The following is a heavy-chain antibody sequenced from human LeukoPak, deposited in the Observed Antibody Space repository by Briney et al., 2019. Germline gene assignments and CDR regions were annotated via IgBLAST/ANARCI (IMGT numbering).Heavy chain of an antibody. CDR1: GGSISSGGYS. V-gene: IGHV4-30-2*01. CDR3: ARGQMTGFDI. J-gene: IGHJ3*02. D-gene: IGHD3-9*01. CDR2: IYHSGST. Sequence: APQTLSLTCAVSGGSISSGGYSWSWIRQPPGKGLEWIGYIYHSGSTYYNPSLKSRVTISVDRSKNQFSLKLSSVTAADTAVYYCARGQMTGFDIWGQGTMVTVSS.